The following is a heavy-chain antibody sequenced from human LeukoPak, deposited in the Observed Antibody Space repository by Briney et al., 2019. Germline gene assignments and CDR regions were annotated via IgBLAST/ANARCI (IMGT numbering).Heavy chain of an antibody. J-gene: IGHJ4*02. D-gene: IGHD3-10*01. Sequence: SQTLSLTCTVSGGSTSRGGYYWSWIRQHPGKGLEWIGYIYYSGLTYYNPSLGSRVTVSLGTSRNQFSLKLTSVTAADTAVYYCARERTYFGSGSYPDSWGQGTLVTVSS. CDR1: GGSTSRGGYY. CDR2: IYYSGLT. V-gene: IGHV4-31*03. CDR3: ARERTYFGSGSYPDS.